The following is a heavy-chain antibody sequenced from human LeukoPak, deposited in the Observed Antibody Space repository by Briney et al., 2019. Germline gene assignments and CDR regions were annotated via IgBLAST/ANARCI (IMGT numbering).Heavy chain of an antibody. CDR1: GYTFTDSD. CDR2: MSPNSGNT. V-gene: IGHV1-8*02. Sequence: ASVKVSCKASGYTFTDSDISWVRQASGQGLEWMAWMSPNSGNTGYAQKFQGRVIITRNTSISTAYMELSSLRSEDTAVYYCAGLAAGDRDFDYWGQGTLVTVSS. D-gene: IGHD6-13*01. CDR3: AGLAAGDRDFDY. J-gene: IGHJ4*02.